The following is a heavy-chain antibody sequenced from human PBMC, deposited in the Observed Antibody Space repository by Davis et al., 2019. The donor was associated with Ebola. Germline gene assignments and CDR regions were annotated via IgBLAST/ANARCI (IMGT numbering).Heavy chain of an antibody. V-gene: IGHV4-59*01. D-gene: IGHD2-15*01. J-gene: IGHJ6*04. CDR3: AREGVVVVAATPVLYYGMDV. CDR1: GGSISGYY. CDR2: IYYSGYT. Sequence: MPSETLSLTCTVSGGSISGYYWSWIRQPPERGLEWIGYIYYSGYTNYNPSLRSRVTLSVDSSKNQFSLKLSSVTAADTAVYYCAREGVVVVAATPVLYYGMDVWGKGTTVTVSS.